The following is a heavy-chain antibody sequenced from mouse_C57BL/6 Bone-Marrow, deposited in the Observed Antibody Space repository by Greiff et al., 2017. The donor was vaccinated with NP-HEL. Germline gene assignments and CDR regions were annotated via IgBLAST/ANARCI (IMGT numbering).Heavy chain of an antibody. D-gene: IGHD2-1*01. V-gene: IGHV1-69*01. CDR1: GYTFTSYW. CDR3: ARSYYGKSYAMDY. CDR2: IDPSDSYT. Sequence: QVQLQQPGAELVMPGASVKLSCKASGYTFTSYWMHWVKQRPGQGLEWIGEIDPSDSYTNYNQKFKGKSTLTVDKSSSTAYMQLSSLTSEDSAVYYCARSYYGKSYAMDYWGQGTSVTVSS. J-gene: IGHJ4*01.